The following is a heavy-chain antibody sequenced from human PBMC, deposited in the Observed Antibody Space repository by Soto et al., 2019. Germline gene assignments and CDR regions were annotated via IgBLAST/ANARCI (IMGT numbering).Heavy chain of an antibody. J-gene: IGHJ5*02. V-gene: IGHV1-3*01. CDR3: ARDQDYDFWSGFNWFDP. CDR2: INPANVNT. D-gene: IGHD3-3*01. CDR1: GYAFTNFA. Sequence: QVQLVQSETEVKRPGASVRISCRASGYAFTNFALNWVRQAPGKTLEWMGWINPANVNTKYSQKFKDRVTIFRDTSSSIAYMELSSLRSEDTALYFCARDQDYDFWSGFNWFDPWGQGTLVTVSS.